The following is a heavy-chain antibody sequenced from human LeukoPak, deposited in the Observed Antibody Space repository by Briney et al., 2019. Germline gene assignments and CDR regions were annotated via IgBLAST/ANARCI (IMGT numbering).Heavy chain of an antibody. CDR2: VSAGHHA. V-gene: IGHV3-13*01. CDR1: GFTLGGHD. CDR3: VREARGYHYTYFDY. Sequence: GGSLRLSCTASGFTLGGHDMHWVRQTTGDGLEWVAAVSAGHHAFYAGSVKGRFTVSREDAKNSSYLQMNSLRAGDTAVYYCVREARGYHYTYFDYWGQGSLVTVSS. D-gene: IGHD5-18*01. J-gene: IGHJ4*02.